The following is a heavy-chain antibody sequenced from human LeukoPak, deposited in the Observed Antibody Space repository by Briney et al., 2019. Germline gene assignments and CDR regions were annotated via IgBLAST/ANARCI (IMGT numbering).Heavy chain of an antibody. CDR3: ERDCGYCSCYGPYDAFDI. V-gene: IGHV3-48*03. Sequence: GGSLRLSCAASGFTFSSYEMNWVRQAPGKGLEWVSYISSSGSTIYYADSVKGRFTISRDNAKNSLYLQMNSLRAEVTDVYYCERDCGYCSCYGPYDAFDIWGQGTMVTVSS. CDR2: ISSSGSTI. D-gene: IGHD2-15*01. J-gene: IGHJ3*02. CDR1: GFTFSSYE.